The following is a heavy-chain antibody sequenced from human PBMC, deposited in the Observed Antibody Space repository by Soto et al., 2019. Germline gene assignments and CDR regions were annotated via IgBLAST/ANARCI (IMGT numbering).Heavy chain of an antibody. CDR3: ARGDYDYVWGHFDY. J-gene: IGHJ4*02. Sequence: QVQLQESGPGLVKPSETLSLTCTVSGGSISSYYWSWIRQPPGKGLEWIGYIYYSGSTNYNPSLKSRVTISVDTSKNQFSLKLSSVTAADTAVYYCARGDYDYVWGHFDYWGQGTLVTVSS. D-gene: IGHD3-16*01. V-gene: IGHV4-59*01. CDR1: GGSISSYY. CDR2: IYYSGST.